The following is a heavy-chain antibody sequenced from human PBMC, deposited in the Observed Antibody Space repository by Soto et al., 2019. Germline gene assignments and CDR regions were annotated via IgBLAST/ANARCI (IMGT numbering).Heavy chain of an antibody. V-gene: IGHV4-34*01. D-gene: IGHD2-2*01. CDR2: INHSGST. Sequence: SETLSLTCAVYGGSFSGYYWSWIRQPPGKGLEWIGEINHSGSTNYNPSLKSRVTISVDTSKNQFSLKLSSVTAADTAVYYCAGAIVVVPAAPLDYYYYYMDVWGKGTTVTVSS. CDR3: AGAIVVVPAAPLDYYYYYMDV. CDR1: GGSFSGYY. J-gene: IGHJ6*03.